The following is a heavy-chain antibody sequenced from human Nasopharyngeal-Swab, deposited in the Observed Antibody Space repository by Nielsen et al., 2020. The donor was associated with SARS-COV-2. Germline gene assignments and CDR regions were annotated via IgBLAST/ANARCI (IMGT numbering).Heavy chain of an antibody. CDR1: GGSFSGYY. CDR2: INHSGST. CDR3: ARGWIAVAGTLLWFDP. D-gene: IGHD6-19*01. V-gene: IGHV4-34*01. J-gene: IGHJ5*02. Sequence: SETLSLTCAVYGGSFSGYYWSWIRQPPGKGLEWIGEINHSGSTNYNPSLKSRVTISVDTSKIQFSLKLSSVTAADTAVYYCARGWIAVAGTLLWFDPWGQGTLVTVSS.